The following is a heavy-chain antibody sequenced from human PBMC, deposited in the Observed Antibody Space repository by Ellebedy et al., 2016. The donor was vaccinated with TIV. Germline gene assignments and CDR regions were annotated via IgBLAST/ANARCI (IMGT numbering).Heavy chain of an antibody. J-gene: IGHJ5*02. Sequence: GGSLRLSCAASGFTFSAYAINWVRQAPGKGLQWVASISLDSSHIYYADSVRGRFTISRDNAKRSLYLQMHSLRAEDTAVYYCAKLSDVASWGRGTLVTVSS. D-gene: IGHD2-21*02. V-gene: IGHV3-21*01. CDR1: GFTFSAYA. CDR2: ISLDSSHI. CDR3: AKLSDVAS.